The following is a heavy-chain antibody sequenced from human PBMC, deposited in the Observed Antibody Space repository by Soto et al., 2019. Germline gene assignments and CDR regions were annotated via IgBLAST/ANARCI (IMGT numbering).Heavy chain of an antibody. CDR3: ARDPLWGTAMVLWYFDL. CDR1: GFTFSSYA. D-gene: IGHD5-18*01. V-gene: IGHV3-30-3*01. Sequence: QVQLVESGGGVVQPGRSLRLSCAASGFTFSSYAMHWVRQAPGKGLEWVAVISYDGSNNYADSVKGRFTISRDNSKNTLYLQMNSLRAEDTAVYYCARDPLWGTAMVLWYFDLWGRGTLVTVSS. CDR2: ISYDGSN. J-gene: IGHJ2*01.